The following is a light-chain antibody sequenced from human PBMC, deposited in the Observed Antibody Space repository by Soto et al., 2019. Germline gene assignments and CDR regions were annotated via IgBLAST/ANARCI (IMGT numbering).Light chain of an antibody. V-gene: IGKV3-15*01. CDR3: HQYNNWPPST. CDR2: GAR. Sequence: EVVVTQSPATLSVSPGERATLSCRASQSVSNNVAWYHQKPGQPPRLLIYGARSRADGVPARFSGSGTGTDFALTISSLQSEDFGVYYCHQYNNWPPSTFGQGTRLEIK. CDR1: QSVSNN. J-gene: IGKJ5*01.